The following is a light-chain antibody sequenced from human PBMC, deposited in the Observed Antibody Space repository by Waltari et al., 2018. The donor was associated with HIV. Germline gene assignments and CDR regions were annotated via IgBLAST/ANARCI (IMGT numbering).Light chain of an antibody. Sequence: SYELTQPPSMSVAAGQAARFTCGGHNIGVRSVHWYQKRPGQAPVLVVYDNSDRPPGTPDRFSGSNSRNTATLTISRVEAGDEAEYYCQVWDNIGDRVEFGGGTKLTVL. CDR1: NIGVRS. CDR2: DNS. CDR3: QVWDNIGDRVE. V-gene: IGLV3-21*02. J-gene: IGLJ2*01.